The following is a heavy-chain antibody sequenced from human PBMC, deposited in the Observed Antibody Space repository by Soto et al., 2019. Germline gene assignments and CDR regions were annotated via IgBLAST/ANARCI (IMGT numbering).Heavy chain of an antibody. Sequence: SETLSLTCAVYVGSFSGYYWSWIRQPPGKGLEWIGEINHSGSTNYNPSLKSRVTISVDTSKNQFSLKLSFVTAADTAVYYCASAGQNWFDLWGQGTVVTVSS. CDR2: INHSGST. CDR1: VGSFSGYY. V-gene: IGHV4-34*01. J-gene: IGHJ5*02. CDR3: ASAGQNWFDL.